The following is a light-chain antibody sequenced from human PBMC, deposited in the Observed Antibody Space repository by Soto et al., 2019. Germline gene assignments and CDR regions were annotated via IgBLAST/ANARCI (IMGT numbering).Light chain of an antibody. V-gene: IGLV2-14*01. Sequence: QSALTQPASGSGSPGQSITISCTGTSSDVGGYNYVSWYQQHPGKAPKLMIYDVSNRPSGVSNRFSGSKSGNTASLTIPGLRAEDEADYYCSSYTSSSTPCVFGTGTKVTVL. J-gene: IGLJ1*01. CDR3: SSYTSSSTPCV. CDR1: SSDVGGYNY. CDR2: DVS.